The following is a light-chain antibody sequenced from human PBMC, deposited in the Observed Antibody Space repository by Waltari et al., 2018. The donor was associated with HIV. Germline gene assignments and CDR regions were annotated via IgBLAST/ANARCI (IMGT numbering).Light chain of an antibody. CDR3: YSTDSSGNHVV. CDR2: EDS. CDR1: ALPKNY. V-gene: IGLV3-10*01. Sequence: SYELTQPPSVSVSPGQTARTTCSGDALPKNYAYCYQQKSGQAPVLVIYEDSKRPSGIPERFSGSSSGTMATLTISGAQVEDEADYYCYSTDSSGNHVVFGGGTKLTVL. J-gene: IGLJ2*01.